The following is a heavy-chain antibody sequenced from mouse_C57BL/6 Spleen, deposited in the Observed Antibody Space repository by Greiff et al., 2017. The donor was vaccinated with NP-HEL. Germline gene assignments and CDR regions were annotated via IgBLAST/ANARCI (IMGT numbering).Heavy chain of an antibody. J-gene: IGHJ1*03. CDR3: ARDYYYGSRGYFDV. CDR2: INPNNGGT. V-gene: IGHV1-26*01. CDR1: GYTFTDYY. Sequence: EVQLQQSGPELVKPGASVKISCKASGYTFTDYYMNWVKQSHGKSLEWIGDINPNNGGTSYNQKFKGKATLTVDKSSSTAYMELRSLTSEDSAVYYCARDYYYGSRGYFDVWGTGTTVTVSS. D-gene: IGHD1-1*01.